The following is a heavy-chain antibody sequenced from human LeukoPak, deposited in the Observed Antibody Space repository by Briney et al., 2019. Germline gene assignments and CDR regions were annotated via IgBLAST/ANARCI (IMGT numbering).Heavy chain of an antibody. CDR2: IIPIFGTA. D-gene: IGHD1-7*01. CDR1: GGTFSSYA. V-gene: IGHV1-69*06. CDR3: ARHRELPVDAFDI. J-gene: IGHJ3*02. Sequence: SVKVSCKASGGTFSSYAISWVRQAPGQGLEWMGGIIPIFGTANYAQKFQGRVTITADKSTSTAYMELSSLRSEDTAVYYCARHRELPVDAFDIWGQGTMVTVSS.